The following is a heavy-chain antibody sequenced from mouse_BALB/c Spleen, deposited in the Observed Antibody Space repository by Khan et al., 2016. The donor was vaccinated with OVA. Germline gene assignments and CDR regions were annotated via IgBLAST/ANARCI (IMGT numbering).Heavy chain of an antibody. CDR2: ISYSGST. Sequence: VQLKESGPGLVKPSQSLSLTCTVTGYSITSGYGWNWIRQFPGNKLEWMGYISYSGSTNYNPSLKSRISINRDKTKKQFFLQLNSVTTEDTATYYCARTARIKYWGHGTTLTVSS. CDR3: ARTARIKY. J-gene: IGHJ2*01. V-gene: IGHV3-2*02. D-gene: IGHD1-2*01. CDR1: GYSITSGYG.